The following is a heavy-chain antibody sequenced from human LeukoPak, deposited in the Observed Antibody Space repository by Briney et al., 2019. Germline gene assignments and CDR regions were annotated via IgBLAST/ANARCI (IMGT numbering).Heavy chain of an antibody. CDR3: ARTGGTIDH. CDR2: IYYSGST. V-gene: IGHV4-30-4*01. CDR1: GGSISSGDYY. Sequence: TPSETLSLTCTVSGGSISSGDYYWRWIRQPPGKGLEWIGYIYYSGSTYYNPSLKSRVTISVDTSKNQFSLKLNSVTAADTAVYYCARTGGTIDHWGQGTLVTVSS. D-gene: IGHD2-8*02. J-gene: IGHJ4*02.